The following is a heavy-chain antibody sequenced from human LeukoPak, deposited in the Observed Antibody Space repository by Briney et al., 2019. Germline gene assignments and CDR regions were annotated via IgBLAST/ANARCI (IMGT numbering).Heavy chain of an antibody. CDR2: IRTKANNYAT. CDR3: TINLRTGFYYFDY. Sequence: GGSLRLSCAASGFTLSGSALYWVRQASGKGLEWVGRIRTKANNYATTYAASVQGRFSISRDDSRNMAYLQMNSLKTEDTAVYYCTINLRTGFYYFDYWGQGTLVTVSS. V-gene: IGHV3-73*01. J-gene: IGHJ4*02. D-gene: IGHD1-14*01. CDR1: GFTLSGSA.